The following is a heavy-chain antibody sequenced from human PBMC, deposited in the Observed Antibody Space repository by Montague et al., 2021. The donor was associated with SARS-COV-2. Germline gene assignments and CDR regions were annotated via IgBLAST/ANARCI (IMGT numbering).Heavy chain of an antibody. CDR3: ARDVGWYSSSWFDY. CDR2: IYYSGST. CDR1: GGSISSGGYY. D-gene: IGHD6-13*01. Sequence: TLSLTCTVSGGSISSGGYYWSWIRQHPGKGPEWIGYIYYSGSTYYNPSLKSRVTISVDTSKNQFSLKLSSVTAADTAVYYCARDVGWYSSSWFDYWGQGTLVTASS. V-gene: IGHV4-31*03. J-gene: IGHJ4*02.